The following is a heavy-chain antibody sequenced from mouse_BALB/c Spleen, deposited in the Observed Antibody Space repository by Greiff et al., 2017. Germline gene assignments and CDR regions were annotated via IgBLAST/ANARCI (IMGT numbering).Heavy chain of an antibody. CDR3: ARSTYYGGYFDY. D-gene: IGHD2-10*01. CDR1: GYTFTSYW. Sequence: QVQLQQSGAELAKPGASVKMSCKASGYTFTSYWMHWVKQRPGQGLEWIGYINPSTGYTEYNQKFKDKATLTADKSSSTAYMQLSSLTSEDSAVYYCARSTYYGGYFDYWGQGTTLTVSS. V-gene: IGHV1-7*01. J-gene: IGHJ2*01. CDR2: INPSTGYT.